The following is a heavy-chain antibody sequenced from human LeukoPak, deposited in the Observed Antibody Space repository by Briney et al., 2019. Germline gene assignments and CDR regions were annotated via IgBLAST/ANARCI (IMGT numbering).Heavy chain of an antibody. D-gene: IGHD5-18*01. J-gene: IGHJ4*02. CDR1: GFTFSSYA. Sequence: GGSLRLSCAASGFTFSSYAMSWVRQAPGKGLEWVSSISGTGGSTYYADSVKGRFTISRDNAKNTLYLQMNSLRAEDTAVYYCARGYIYGSIDYWGQGTLVTVSS. CDR3: ARGYIYGSIDY. CDR2: ISGTGGST. V-gene: IGHV3-23*01.